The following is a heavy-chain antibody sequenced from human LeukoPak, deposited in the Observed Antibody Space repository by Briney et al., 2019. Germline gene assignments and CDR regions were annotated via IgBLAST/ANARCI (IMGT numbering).Heavy chain of an antibody. Sequence: PGGSLRLSCAASGFTFRTYAMSWVRQAPGKGLEWVSGISDSGDGTYYAESVKGRFTISRDNSKNTVFLQMNTLRAEDTALYYCAKNRGDITSARVGCDYWGQGALVTVSS. CDR3: AKNRGDITSARVGCDY. D-gene: IGHD2-15*01. V-gene: IGHV3-23*01. CDR2: ISDSGDGT. CDR1: GFTFRTYA. J-gene: IGHJ4*02.